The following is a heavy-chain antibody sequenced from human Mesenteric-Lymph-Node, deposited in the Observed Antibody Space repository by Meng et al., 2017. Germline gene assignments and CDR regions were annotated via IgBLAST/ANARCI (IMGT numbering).Heavy chain of an antibody. CDR2: IYYSGST. V-gene: IGHV4-59*01. J-gene: IGHJ4*02. Sequence: GSLRLSCTVSGGSISSYYWSWIRQPPGKGLEWIGYIYYSGSTNYNPSLKSRVTISVDTSKNQFSLKLSSVTAADTAVYYCARGESYDYVWGSPSYYFDYWGQGTLVTVSS. CDR3: ARGESYDYVWGSPSYYFDY. D-gene: IGHD3-16*01. CDR1: GGSISSYY.